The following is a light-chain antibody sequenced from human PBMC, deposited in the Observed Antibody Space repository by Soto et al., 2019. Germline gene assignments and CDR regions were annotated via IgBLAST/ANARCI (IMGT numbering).Light chain of an antibody. CDR3: QQYGSSAYT. J-gene: IGKJ2*01. V-gene: IGKV3-20*01. Sequence: DIVLTQSPATLSLSPGERATLSCRASQSVSSNYLAWYQQKPGQAPRRLIYGASTRATGIPDRFSGSGSGTDFTLTISRLEPEDFAVYYCQQYGSSAYTFGQGTRLEIK. CDR2: GAS. CDR1: QSVSSNY.